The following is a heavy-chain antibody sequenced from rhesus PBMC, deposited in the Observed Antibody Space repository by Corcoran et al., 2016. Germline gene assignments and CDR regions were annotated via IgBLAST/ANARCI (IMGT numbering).Heavy chain of an antibody. D-gene: IGHD4-29*01. Sequence: QVQLQESGPGLVKPSETLSLTCAVSGGSFSGYYWAWIRQPPGKGLEWIGYISGSSGSTDYHPSRKSRVTISTDTPKHPFSLKLRSVTAADTAVYYCARGDYTTVFDYWGQGVLVTVSS. CDR2: ISGSSGST. CDR1: GGSFSGYY. CDR3: ARGDYTTVFDY. J-gene: IGHJ4*01. V-gene: IGHV4-165*01.